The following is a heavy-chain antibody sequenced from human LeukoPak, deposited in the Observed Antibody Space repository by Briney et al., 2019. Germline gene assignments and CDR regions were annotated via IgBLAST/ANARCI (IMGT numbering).Heavy chain of an antibody. CDR1: GFTVSSNY. V-gene: IGHV3-23*01. CDR2: ISGSGGST. CDR3: AKALPYSITMTGPSSSIKKNYFDY. J-gene: IGHJ4*02. Sequence: PGGSLRLSCAASGFTVSSNYMSWVRQAPGKGLEWVSVISGSGGSTYYADSVRGRFTISRDNSKNTLYLQMNSLRAEDTAVYYCAKALPYSITMTGPSSSIKKNYFDYWGQGTLVTVSS. D-gene: IGHD3-22*01.